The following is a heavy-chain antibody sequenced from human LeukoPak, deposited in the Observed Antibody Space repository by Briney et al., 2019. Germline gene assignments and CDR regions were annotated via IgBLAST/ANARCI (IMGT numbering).Heavy chain of an antibody. J-gene: IGHJ3*02. Sequence: PSETLSLTCAVYGGSFSGYYWSWIRQPPGKGLEWIGEINHSGSTNYNPSLKSRVTISVDTSKNQFSLKLSSVTAADTAVYYCARGPTMIVGIDAFDIWGQGTMVTVSS. CDR1: GGSFSGYY. V-gene: IGHV4-34*01. CDR2: INHSGST. CDR3: ARGPTMIVGIDAFDI. D-gene: IGHD3-22*01.